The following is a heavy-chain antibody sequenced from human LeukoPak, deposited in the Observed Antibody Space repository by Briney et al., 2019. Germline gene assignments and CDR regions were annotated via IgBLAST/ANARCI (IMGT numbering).Heavy chain of an antibody. J-gene: IGHJ4*02. CDR2: ISWNGRNT. CDR3: ARVQQYDKFDY. V-gene: IGHV3-20*04. Sequence: GGTLRLSCAASGFTFDDYDLNWVRQAPGKGLEWVSGISWNGRNTAYAESLKGRFTISRDNAKNSLYLQMNSLRAEDTAFYYCARVQQYDKFDYWGQGTLVTVSS. CDR1: GFTFDDYD. D-gene: IGHD3-22*01.